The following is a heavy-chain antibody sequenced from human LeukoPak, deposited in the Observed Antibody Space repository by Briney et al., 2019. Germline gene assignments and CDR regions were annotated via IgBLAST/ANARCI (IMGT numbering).Heavy chain of an antibody. CDR1: GFTLSSYA. J-gene: IGHJ4*02. Sequence: GGSLRLSCAASGFTLSSYARSWFRQAPGTGLEWVSAISGSGGSTYYADSVKGRFTISRDNSKNTLYLQMNSLRAEDTAVYYCAKDHGDYLSYWGQGTLVTVSS. CDR2: ISGSGGST. CDR3: AKDHGDYLSY. D-gene: IGHD4-17*01. V-gene: IGHV3-23*01.